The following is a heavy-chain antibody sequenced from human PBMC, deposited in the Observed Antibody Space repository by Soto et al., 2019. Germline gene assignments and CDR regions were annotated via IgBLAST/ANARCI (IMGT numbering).Heavy chain of an antibody. CDR3: ARDKSHGYYYDSSGYYQNPDAFDI. V-gene: IGHV1-18*01. J-gene: IGHJ3*02. CDR1: GYTFTSYG. D-gene: IGHD3-22*01. CDR2: ISAYNGNT. Sequence: GASVKVSCKASGYTFTSYGISWVRQAPGQGLEWMGWISAYNGNTNYAQKLQGRVTMTTDTSTSTAYMELRSLRSDDTAVYYCARDKSHGYYYDSSGYYQNPDAFDIWGKGTMVTVSS.